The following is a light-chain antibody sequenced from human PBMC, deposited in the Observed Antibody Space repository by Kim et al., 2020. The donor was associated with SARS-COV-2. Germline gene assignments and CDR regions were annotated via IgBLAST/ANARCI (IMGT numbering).Light chain of an antibody. CDR1: QDISSY. CDR3: QQYQSYPLT. Sequence: SASTGDRVTITCRASQDISSYLAWYQQKPGKAPKLLLYETSTLQSGVPSRFSGSGSGTDFTLTISCLQSEDFATYYCQQYQSYPLTFGGGTKLEI. J-gene: IGKJ4*01. CDR2: ETS. V-gene: IGKV1-8*01.